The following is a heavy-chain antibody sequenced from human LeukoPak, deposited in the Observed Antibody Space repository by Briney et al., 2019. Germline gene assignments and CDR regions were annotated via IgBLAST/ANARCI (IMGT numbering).Heavy chain of an antibody. V-gene: IGHV3-53*01. CDR2: IYSGGST. CDR1: GFTVSSNY. D-gene: IGHD3-22*01. Sequence: PGGSLRLSCAASGFTVSSNYMSWVRQAPGKGLEWVSVIYSGGSTYYADSVKGRFTVSRDNSKNMLYLQMNSLRVEDTAVYYCAGDTSDYYYVDYWGQGTLVTVSS. J-gene: IGHJ4*02. CDR3: AGDTSDYYYVDY.